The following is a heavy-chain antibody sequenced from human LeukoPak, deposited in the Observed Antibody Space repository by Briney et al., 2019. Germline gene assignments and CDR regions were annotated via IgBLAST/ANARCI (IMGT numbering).Heavy chain of an antibody. CDR1: GGSISSSSYY. CDR3: AGRYSSSDY. J-gene: IGHJ4*02. D-gene: IGHD6-6*01. V-gene: IGHV4-61*05. CDR2: IYTSGST. Sequence: SETLSLTCTVSGGSISSSSYYWGWIRQPPGKGLEWIGYIYTSGSTNYNPSLKSRVTISVDTSKNQFSLKLSSVTAADTAVYYCAGRYSSSDYWGQGTLVTVSS.